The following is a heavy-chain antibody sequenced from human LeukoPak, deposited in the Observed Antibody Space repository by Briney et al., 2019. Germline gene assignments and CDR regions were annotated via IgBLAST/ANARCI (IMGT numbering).Heavy chain of an antibody. Sequence: PGGSLRLSCAASGFTFSSYAMNWVRQAPGKGLEWVSAITGSGGRTYYADSVKGRFTISRDNSKSTLYLQMNGLRPEDTALYYCARDPLDISRWGNAFDIWGQGTIVTVSS. V-gene: IGHV3-23*01. CDR1: GFTFSSYA. CDR3: ARDPLDISRWGNAFDI. CDR2: ITGSGGRT. D-gene: IGHD2-2*03. J-gene: IGHJ3*02.